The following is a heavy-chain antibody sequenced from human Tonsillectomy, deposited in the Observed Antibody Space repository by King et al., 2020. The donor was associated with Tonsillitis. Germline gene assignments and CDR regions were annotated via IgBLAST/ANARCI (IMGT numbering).Heavy chain of an antibody. CDR2: INPSSGGR. CDR1: GYTFTGYY. V-gene: IGHV1-2*02. D-gene: IGHD3-3*02. J-gene: IGHJ4*02. CDR3: ARQEPPLGMGIFSDY. Sequence: QLVQSGAEVKKPGASVKVSCKASGYTFTGYYIHWLRQAPGQGLERMGWINPSSGGRNYVQKFQGRVTMTRDTSISTAYMELSGLRSDDTAVYYCARQEPPLGMGIFSDYWGQGTLVTVSS.